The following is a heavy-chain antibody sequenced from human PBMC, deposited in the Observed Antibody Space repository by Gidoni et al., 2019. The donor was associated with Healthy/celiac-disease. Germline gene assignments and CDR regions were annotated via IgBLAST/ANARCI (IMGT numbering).Heavy chain of an antibody. CDR3: AREKIVQGTRAFDI. CDR1: GSTVSSNY. D-gene: IGHD1-1*01. Sequence: EVQLVETGGGLVQPGGSLRLSCPASGSTVSSNYMGWVRQAPAKGLEGVSVMYSGGSTYYADSVKGRFTISRDNSKNTLYLQMNSLRAEDTAVYYCAREKIVQGTRAFDIWGQGTMVTVSS. J-gene: IGHJ3*02. V-gene: IGHV3-66*02. CDR2: MYSGGST.